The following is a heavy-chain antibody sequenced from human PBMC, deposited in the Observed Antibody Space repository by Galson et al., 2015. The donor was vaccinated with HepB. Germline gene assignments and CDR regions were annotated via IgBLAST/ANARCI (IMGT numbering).Heavy chain of an antibody. CDR3: ARGDGYNRRFGF. D-gene: IGHD5-24*01. CDR2: IYDTGST. Sequence: TLSLTCNVSGDSISNSGYSWTWLRHHPEKGLEWLGHIYDTGSTYYNPSPKSRLTFSVDPSQNQFSLNLNSVTAADTAVYFCARGDGYNRRFGFWGQGTLVTVSS. CDR1: GDSISNSGYS. J-gene: IGHJ1*01. V-gene: IGHV4-31*03.